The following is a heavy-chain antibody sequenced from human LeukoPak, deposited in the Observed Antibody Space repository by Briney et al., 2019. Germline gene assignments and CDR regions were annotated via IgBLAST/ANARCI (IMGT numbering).Heavy chain of an antibody. CDR2: IIPIFGTA. CDR3: AREGAAAGSYDAFDI. D-gene: IGHD6-13*01. V-gene: IGHV1-69*05. CDR1: GYTFTSYD. J-gene: IGHJ3*02. Sequence: SVKVSCKASGYTFTSYDINWVRQAPGQGLEWMGGIIPIFGTANYAQKFQGRVTITTDESTSTAYMELSSLRSEDTAVYYCAREGAAAGSYDAFDIWGQGTMVTVSS.